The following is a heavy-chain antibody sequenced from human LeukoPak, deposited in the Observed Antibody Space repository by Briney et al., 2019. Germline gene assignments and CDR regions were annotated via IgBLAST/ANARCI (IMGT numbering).Heavy chain of an antibody. V-gene: IGHV3-66*01. CDR3: VSAIRNAIDV. Sequence: PGGSLRLSCAVSGFTVSSNDMSWVRQAPGKGLEWVSVLFSGGRTDYADSVKGRFTISRDNSKSTVHLQMSSLRVEDTAVYYCVSAIRNAIDVWGQGTTVIVSS. J-gene: IGHJ3*01. CDR1: GFTVSSND. CDR2: LFSGGRT.